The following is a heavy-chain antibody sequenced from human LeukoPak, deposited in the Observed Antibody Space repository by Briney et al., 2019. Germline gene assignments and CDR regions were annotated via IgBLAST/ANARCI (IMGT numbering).Heavy chain of an antibody. CDR3: ARTTYSNYFDY. CDR2: IYHSGST. CDR1: SGSITSGNHY. Sequence: SQTLSLTCTVSSGSITSGNHYWSWIRQHPGKGLEWIGFIYHSGSTYYNPSLKSRVTISVDTSKSQFSLKLSSVTAADTAVYYCARTTYSNYFDYWGQGTLVTVSS. D-gene: IGHD4-11*01. V-gene: IGHV4-31*03. J-gene: IGHJ4*02.